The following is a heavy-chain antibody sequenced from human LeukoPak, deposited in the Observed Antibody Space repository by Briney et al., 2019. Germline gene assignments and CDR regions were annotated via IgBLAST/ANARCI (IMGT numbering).Heavy chain of an antibody. Sequence: GGSLRLSCTASGIAFNQYSMHWVRQAPGKGLEWVAFILSDGSTKYYEDSVKGRFSISRDNSNKTLYLQMNSLSAEDTGMYYCATPPYGTDTYGSWFESWGQGTLVTVSS. V-gene: IGHV3-30*02. J-gene: IGHJ5*01. CDR3: ATPPYGTDTYGSWFES. CDR1: GIAFNQYS. CDR2: ILSDGSTK. D-gene: IGHD3-10*01.